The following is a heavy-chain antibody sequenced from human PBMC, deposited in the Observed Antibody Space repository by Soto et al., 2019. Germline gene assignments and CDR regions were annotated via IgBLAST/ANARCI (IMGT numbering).Heavy chain of an antibody. Sequence: ASVKVSCKASGYTFTSYDINWVRQATGQGLEWMGWMNPNSGNTGYAQKFQGRVTMTRDTSINTAYMELSSLTSDDTAFYYCARGVPAGVDYWGQGTLVTVAS. D-gene: IGHD1-26*01. V-gene: IGHV1-8*01. J-gene: IGHJ4*02. CDR1: GYTFTSYD. CDR2: MNPNSGNT. CDR3: ARGVPAGVDY.